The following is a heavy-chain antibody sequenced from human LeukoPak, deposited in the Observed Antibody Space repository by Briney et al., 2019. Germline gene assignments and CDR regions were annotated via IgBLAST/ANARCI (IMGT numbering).Heavy chain of an antibody. CDR1: GFTLSNYW. CDR2: INIDGTST. Sequence: GGSLTLSCAASGFTLSNYWMHWVRQVPGKGLVCVSRINIDGTSTSYADSVKGRFTISRDNAKNALYLQMNSLRAEDTAVYYCARGSSGWYGIDYWGQGALVNVSS. V-gene: IGHV3-74*01. D-gene: IGHD6-19*01. J-gene: IGHJ4*02. CDR3: ARGSSGWYGIDY.